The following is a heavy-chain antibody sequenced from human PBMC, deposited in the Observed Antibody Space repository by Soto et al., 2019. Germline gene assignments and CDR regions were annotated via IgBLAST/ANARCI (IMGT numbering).Heavy chain of an antibody. CDR1: GFTFSSYS. J-gene: IGHJ6*02. D-gene: IGHD3-22*01. V-gene: IGHV3-48*02. CDR3: ARSDLYYDSRGHRVFYYGMDV. Sequence: EVQLVESGGGLVQPGGSLRLSCAASGFTFSSYSMNWVRQAPGKGLEWVSYISSSSSTIYYADSVKGRFTISRDNAKNSLYLQMNSLRDEDTAVYYCARSDLYYDSRGHRVFYYGMDVWGQGTTVTVSS. CDR2: ISSSSSTI.